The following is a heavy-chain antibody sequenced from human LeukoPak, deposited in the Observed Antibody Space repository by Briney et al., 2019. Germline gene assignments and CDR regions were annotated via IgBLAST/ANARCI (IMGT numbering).Heavy chain of an antibody. CDR1: GFTFSDYY. Sequence: GGSLRLSCAASGFTFSDYYMSWIRQAPGKGLEWVSYISSSGSTMYYADSVKGRFTISRDNAKNSLYLQMNSLRTEDTAVYYCARDYRVVVRGAQRDKYYYGMDVWGQGTTVTVSS. J-gene: IGHJ6*02. CDR2: ISSSGSTM. D-gene: IGHD3-10*01. CDR3: ARDYRVVVRGAQRDKYYYGMDV. V-gene: IGHV3-11*01.